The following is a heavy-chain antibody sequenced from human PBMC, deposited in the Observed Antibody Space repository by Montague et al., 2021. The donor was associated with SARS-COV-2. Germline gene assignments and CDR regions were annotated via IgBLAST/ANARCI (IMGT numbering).Heavy chain of an antibody. Sequence: SETLSLTCEVSGDSISSYYWSWIRQSPGKGLEWIGYVHYTGSTKYTPSLKTRVTLSLDTPKNHFSLKLRSVTGADTAVYYCGRGITNWWAVGHWGQGILVTVSS. J-gene: IGHJ4*02. CDR2: VHYTGST. V-gene: IGHV4-59*08. D-gene: IGHD2-15*01. CDR1: GDSISSYY. CDR3: GRGITNWWAVGH.